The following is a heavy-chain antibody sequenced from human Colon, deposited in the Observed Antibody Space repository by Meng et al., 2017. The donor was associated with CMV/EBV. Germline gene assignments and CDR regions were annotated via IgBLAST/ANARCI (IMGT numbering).Heavy chain of an antibody. CDR3: AKGSEYFDFWSSSD. CDR1: GITFSAYW. D-gene: IGHD3-3*01. Sequence: GESLKISCVASGITFSAYWMSWVRQAPGKGLEWVANIKQDGSEKNYVDSVKGRFTISRDNSKNTLYLQMDSLRGEDTAVYYCAKGSEYFDFWSSSDWGQGTLVTVSS. CDR2: IKQDGSEK. V-gene: IGHV3-7*03. J-gene: IGHJ4*02.